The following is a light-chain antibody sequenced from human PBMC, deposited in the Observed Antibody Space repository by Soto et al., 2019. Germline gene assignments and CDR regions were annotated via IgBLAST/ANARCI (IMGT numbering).Light chain of an antibody. CDR1: QGISTY. CDR3: QKYNNAPRT. CDR2: AAS. V-gene: IGKV1-27*01. J-gene: IGKJ1*01. Sequence: DIQMTQSPSSLSASVGDTVTITCRASQGISTYLAWYQQKPGQVPNLLIYAASTLQSGVPSRFSGSGSGTDFTLPISSLRPEDVATYYCQKYNNAPRTFGQGTKVEI.